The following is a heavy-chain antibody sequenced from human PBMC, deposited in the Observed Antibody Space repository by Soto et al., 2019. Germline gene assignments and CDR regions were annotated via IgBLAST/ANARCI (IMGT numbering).Heavy chain of an antibody. V-gene: IGHV3-7*01. CDR1: GLTFSGFW. Sequence: DVQLVESGGGLVQPGGSLRLSCEASGLTFSGFWMTWVRQAPGKGQEWVANINEDGSEKHYVDSVAGRFTISRDNSKNSLYLQMNSLRVEDTAVYYCASGGHVDYCGQGTLVTVSS. CDR2: INEDGSEK. CDR3: ASGGHVDY. J-gene: IGHJ4*02.